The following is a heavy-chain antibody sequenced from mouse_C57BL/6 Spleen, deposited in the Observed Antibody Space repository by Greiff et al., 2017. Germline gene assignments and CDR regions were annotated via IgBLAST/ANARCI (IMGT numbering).Heavy chain of an antibody. CDR3: TTTYYRTWFAY. Sequence: VQLKESGAELVRPGASVKLSCTASGFNIQDYYMHWVKQRPEQGLEWIGRIDPEDGDTEYAPKFQGKATMTADTSSNTAYLQLSSLTSEDTAVYYCTTTYYRTWFAYWGQGTLVTVSA. D-gene: IGHD2-14*01. CDR2: IDPEDGDT. CDR1: GFNIQDYY. V-gene: IGHV14-1*01. J-gene: IGHJ3*01.